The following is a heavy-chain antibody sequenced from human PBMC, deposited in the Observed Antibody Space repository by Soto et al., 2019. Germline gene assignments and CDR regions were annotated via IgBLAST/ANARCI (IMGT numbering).Heavy chain of an antibody. CDR1: GGSVSSGSYY. D-gene: IGHD6-13*01. Sequence: SETLSLTCTVSGGSVSSGSYYWSWIRQPPGKGLEWIGYIYYSGSTNYTPSLKSRVTISVDTSKNQFSLKLSSVTAADTAVYYCARDSGEAAAGTGKYYYYYGMDVWGQGTTVTVSS. CDR2: IYYSGST. CDR3: ARDSGEAAAGTGKYYYYYGMDV. V-gene: IGHV4-61*01. J-gene: IGHJ6*02.